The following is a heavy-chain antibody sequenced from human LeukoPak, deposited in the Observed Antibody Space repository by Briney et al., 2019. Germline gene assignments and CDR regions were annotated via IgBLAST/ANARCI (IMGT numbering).Heavy chain of an antibody. D-gene: IGHD1-26*01. CDR2: IRYDGSNK. J-gene: IGHJ4*02. Sequence: RGSLRLSCAASGFTFSSYGMHWVRQAPGKGLEWVAFIRYDGSNKYYADSVKGRFTISRDNSKNTLYLQMNSLRAEDTGIYYCARDGGPGGMSEFDYWGQGTLVTVSS. V-gene: IGHV3-30*02. CDR1: GFTFSSYG. CDR3: ARDGGPGGMSEFDY.